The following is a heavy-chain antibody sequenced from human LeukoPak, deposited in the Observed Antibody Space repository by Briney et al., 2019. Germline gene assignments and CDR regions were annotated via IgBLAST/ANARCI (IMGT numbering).Heavy chain of an antibody. CDR2: INPNGGGT. V-gene: IGHV1-2*02. CDR3: ARDDYSGSYRPFDY. J-gene: IGHJ4*02. CDR1: GYSFTGYF. Sequence: ASVKVSCKASGYSFTGYFLHWVRQAPGQGLEWMGWINPNGGGTTYAQSFQGRVTLTRDTSINTAHMELIRLTSGDTAVYYCARDDYSGSYRPFDYWGQGTLVTVSS. D-gene: IGHD1-26*01.